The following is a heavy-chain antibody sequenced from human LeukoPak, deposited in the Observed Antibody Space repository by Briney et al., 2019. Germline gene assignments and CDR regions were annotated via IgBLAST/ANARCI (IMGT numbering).Heavy chain of an antibody. CDR1: GFTFTSSA. D-gene: IGHD4-17*01. J-gene: IGHJ4*02. Sequence: SVKVSCKASGFTFTSSAMQWVRQARGQRLEWIGWIVVGSGNTNYAQKFQERVTITRDMSTSTAYMELSSLRSEDTAVYYCAADRDGDYVFDYWGQGTLVTVSS. CDR3: AADRDGDYVFDY. CDR2: IVVGSGNT. V-gene: IGHV1-58*02.